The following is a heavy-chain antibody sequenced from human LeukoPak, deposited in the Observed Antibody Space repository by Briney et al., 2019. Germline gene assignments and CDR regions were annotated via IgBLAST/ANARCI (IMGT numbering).Heavy chain of an antibody. V-gene: IGHV3-30*18. J-gene: IGHJ4*02. Sequence: GGSLRLSCAASGFTFSSYGIHCVRQAPGKGLEWVALISYDGSNKYYVDSVKGRFTISRDNSKNTVFLQMNSLRAEDTAVYYCAKGAAAQGSFDYWGQGTLVTVSS. D-gene: IGHD2-2*01. CDR2: ISYDGSNK. CDR1: GFTFSSYG. CDR3: AKGAAAQGSFDY.